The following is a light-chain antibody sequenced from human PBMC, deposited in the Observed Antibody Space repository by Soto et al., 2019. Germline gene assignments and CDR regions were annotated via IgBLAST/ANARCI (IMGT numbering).Light chain of an antibody. CDR1: SSDVGGYVY. CDR3: CSYAGRFTYV. CDR2: DVN. Sequence: QSVLTQPRSVSGSPGQSVTISCTGTSSDVGGYVYVSWYQHHPGKAPKLMIYDVNERPSGVPDRFSGSKFDNTASLTISGLQAEDEADYYCCSYAGRFTYVFGTGTKLTVL. V-gene: IGLV2-11*01. J-gene: IGLJ1*01.